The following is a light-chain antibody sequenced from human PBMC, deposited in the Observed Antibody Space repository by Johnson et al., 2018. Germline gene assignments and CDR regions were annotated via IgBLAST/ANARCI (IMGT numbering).Light chain of an antibody. CDR1: SSNIGNNY. J-gene: IGLJ1*01. CDR2: ENN. CDR3: GTLDSSLSAGNV. Sequence: QSVLTQPPSVSAAPGQKVTISCSGSSSNIGNNYVSWYQQLPGTAPKLLIYENNKRPSGIPDRFSGSKSGTSATLGITGLQTGDEADYYCGTLDSSLSAGNVFVTGTKVTGL. V-gene: IGLV1-51*02.